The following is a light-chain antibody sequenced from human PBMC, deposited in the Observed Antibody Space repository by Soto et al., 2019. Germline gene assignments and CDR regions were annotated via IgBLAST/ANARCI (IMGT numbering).Light chain of an antibody. V-gene: IGKV3-20*01. CDR3: QQYNEWPPGYT. CDR2: GAS. Sequence: EIVLTQSPGTLSLSPGERATLSCRASQSVSTRSLAWYQQKPGQAPRLLISGASSRAADIPDRFSGSGSGTDFTLTINRLEPEDFAVYYCQQYNEWPPGYTFGQGTKIEIK. J-gene: IGKJ2*01. CDR1: QSVSTRS.